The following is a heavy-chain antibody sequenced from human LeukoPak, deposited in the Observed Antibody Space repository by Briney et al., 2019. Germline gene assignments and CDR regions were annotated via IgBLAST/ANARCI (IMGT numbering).Heavy chain of an antibody. D-gene: IGHD3-3*01. CDR3: ARGPDYDFWSGYYTEYFQH. CDR1: GGSISSYY. V-gene: IGHV4-59*01. CDR2: IYYSRST. Sequence: SETLSLTCTVSGGSISSYYWSWIRQPPGKGLEWIGYIYYSRSTNYNPSLKSRVTISVDTSKNRFSLKLSSVTAADTAVYYCARGPDYDFWSGYYTEYFQHWGQGTLVTVSS. J-gene: IGHJ1*01.